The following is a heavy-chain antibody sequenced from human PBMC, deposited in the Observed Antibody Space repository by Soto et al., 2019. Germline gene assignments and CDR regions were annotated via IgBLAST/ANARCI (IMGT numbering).Heavy chain of an antibody. D-gene: IGHD6-19*01. CDR1: GGTFSSYA. CDR3: ARVSGWYGWFDP. CDR2: INPSGGST. V-gene: IGHV1-46*01. J-gene: IGHJ5*02. Sequence: ASVKVSCKASGGTFSSYAISWVRQAPGQGLEWMGIINPSGGSTSYAQKFQGRVTMTRDTSTSTVYMELSSLRSEDTAVYYCARVSGWYGWFDPWGQGTLVTVSS.